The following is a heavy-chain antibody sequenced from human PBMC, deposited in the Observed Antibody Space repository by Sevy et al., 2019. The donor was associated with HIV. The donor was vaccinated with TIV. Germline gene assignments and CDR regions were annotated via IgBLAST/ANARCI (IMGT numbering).Heavy chain of an antibody. V-gene: IGHV3-48*01. Sequence: GGSLRLSCAASGFTFSSYSMNWVRQAPGKGLEWVSYISSSSSTIYYADSVKGRFTISRDNAKNSLYLQMNSLRAEDTAVYYCARGEQQLTYYYYYGMDVWGQRTTVTVSS. CDR3: ARGEQQLTYYYYYGMDV. CDR2: ISSSSSTI. J-gene: IGHJ6*02. CDR1: GFTFSSYS. D-gene: IGHD6-13*01.